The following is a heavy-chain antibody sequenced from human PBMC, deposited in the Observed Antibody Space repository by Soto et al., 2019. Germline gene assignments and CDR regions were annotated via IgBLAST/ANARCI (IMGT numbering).Heavy chain of an antibody. V-gene: IGHV1-18*01. D-gene: IGHD1-1*01. CDR1: GYTFTSYG. J-gene: IGHJ5*02. Sequence: ASVKVSCKASGYTFTSYGISWVRQAPGQGLEWMGWISAYNGNTNYAQKLQGRVTMTTDTSTSTAYMELSYVTPEDTAVYYCARDDGPRTTRRFNPWGQGTLVTVSS. CDR2: ISAYNGNT. CDR3: ARDDGPRTTRRFNP.